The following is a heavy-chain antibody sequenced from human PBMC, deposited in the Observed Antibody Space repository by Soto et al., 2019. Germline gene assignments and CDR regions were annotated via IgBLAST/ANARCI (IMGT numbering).Heavy chain of an antibody. J-gene: IGHJ4*02. CDR1: GGSISSYY. D-gene: IGHD3-9*01. CDR2: IYYSGST. CDR3: ARHSTYYDILTGYYPLYYFDY. V-gene: IGHV4-59*08. Sequence: PSETLSLTCTVSGGSISSYYWSWIRQPPGKGLEWIGYIYYSGSTNYNPSLKSRVTISVDTSKNQFSLKLSSVTAADTAVYYCARHSTYYDILTGYYPLYYFDYWGQGTLVTVSS.